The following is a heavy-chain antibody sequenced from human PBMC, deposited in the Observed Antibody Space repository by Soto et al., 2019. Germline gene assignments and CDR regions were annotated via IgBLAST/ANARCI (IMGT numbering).Heavy chain of an antibody. J-gene: IGHJ4*02. CDR3: ARSQPYLDSSAYSY. V-gene: IGHV3-7*03. CDR1: GFTFSSYW. D-gene: IGHD3-22*01. Sequence: AESLRLSCAASGFTFSSYWMSWVRQAPGKGLELVANIKQDGNEKYYVDSVKGRFTISRDNAKNSLYLQMNSLRAEDTAVYYCARSQPYLDSSAYSYWGQGTLVTVSS. CDR2: IKQDGNEK.